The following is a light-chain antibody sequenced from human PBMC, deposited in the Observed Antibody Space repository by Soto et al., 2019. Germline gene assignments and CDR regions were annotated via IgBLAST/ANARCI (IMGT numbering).Light chain of an antibody. CDR3: QQYNNWPPLT. Sequence: EVVMTQSPATLSVSPGERATLSCRASQSVGSKLAWYQQKPGQAPRLLIFDAFTRATGIPARFSGSGSGTEFTLFISSLHSEDFAVYYCQQYNNWPPLTFGGGTKLEI. J-gene: IGKJ4*01. V-gene: IGKV3-15*01. CDR1: QSVGSK. CDR2: DAF.